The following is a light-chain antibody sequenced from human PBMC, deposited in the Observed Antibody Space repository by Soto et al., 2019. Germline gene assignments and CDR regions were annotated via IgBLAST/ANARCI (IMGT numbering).Light chain of an antibody. V-gene: IGLV4-69*01. CDR1: SGHSSYV. CDR2: LNSDGSH. Sequence: QSVLTQSPSASASLGASVKLTCTLSSGHSSYVIAWHQQQPEEGPRYLMKLNSDGSHTKGDGIPDRFSGSSSGAERYLTISSLQSEDEADYYCQTWGTGIVVFGGGTQLTVL. J-gene: IGLJ2*01. CDR3: QTWGTGIVV.